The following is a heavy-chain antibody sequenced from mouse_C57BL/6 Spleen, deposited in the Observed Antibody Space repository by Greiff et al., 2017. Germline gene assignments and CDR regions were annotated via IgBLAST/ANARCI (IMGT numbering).Heavy chain of an antibody. Sequence: EVKLVESGGGLVKPGGSLKLSCAASGFTFSDYGMHWVRQAPEKGLEWVAYISSGSSTIYYADTVKGRFTISRDNAKNTLFLQMTSLRSEDTAMYYCARKRSSYWYFDVWGTGTTVTVSS. CDR1: GFTFSDYG. V-gene: IGHV5-17*01. J-gene: IGHJ1*03. CDR3: ARKRSSYWYFDV. D-gene: IGHD1-1*01. CDR2: ISSGSSTI.